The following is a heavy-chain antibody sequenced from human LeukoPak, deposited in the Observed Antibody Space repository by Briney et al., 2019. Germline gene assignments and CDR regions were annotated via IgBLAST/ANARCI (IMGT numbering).Heavy chain of an antibody. Sequence: PGRSLRLSCAASGFTLDDYAMDCVRQAPGKGLEWVSCISWNSGSIGYADSVKGRFTISRDNAKNSLYLQMNSLRAEDTALYYCAKGRDKYQLLSKNWFDPWGQGTLVTVSS. CDR2: ISWNSGSI. J-gene: IGHJ5*02. D-gene: IGHD2-2*01. V-gene: IGHV3-9*01. CDR3: AKGRDKYQLLSKNWFDP. CDR1: GFTLDDYA.